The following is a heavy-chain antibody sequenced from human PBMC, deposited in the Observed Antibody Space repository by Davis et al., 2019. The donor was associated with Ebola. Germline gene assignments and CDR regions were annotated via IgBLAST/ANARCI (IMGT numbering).Heavy chain of an antibody. Sequence: GESLKISCAASGFTFSSYSMNWVRQAPGKGLEWVANIKQDGSEKYYVDSVKGRFTIPRDNAKNSLYLQMNSLRAEDTAVYYCARDLTPIWGVVIGGWFDPWGQGTLVTVSS. J-gene: IGHJ5*02. CDR1: GFTFSSYS. D-gene: IGHD3-3*01. V-gene: IGHV3-7*01. CDR2: IKQDGSEK. CDR3: ARDLTPIWGVVIGGWFDP.